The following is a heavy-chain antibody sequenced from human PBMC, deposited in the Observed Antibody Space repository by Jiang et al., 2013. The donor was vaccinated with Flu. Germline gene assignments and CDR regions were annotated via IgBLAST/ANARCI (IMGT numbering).Heavy chain of an antibody. J-gene: IGHJ3*02. D-gene: IGHD6-13*01. Sequence: GPGLVKPSETLSLTCTVSGYSISSGYYWGWIRQPPGKGLEWIGSIYHSGSTYYNPSLKSRVTISVDTSKNQFSLKLSSVTAADTAVYYCAREDSSSFTRTDNAFDIWGQGTMVTVSS. CDR2: IYHSGST. CDR3: AREDSSSFTRTDNAFDI. V-gene: IGHV4-38-2*02. CDR1: GYSISSGYY.